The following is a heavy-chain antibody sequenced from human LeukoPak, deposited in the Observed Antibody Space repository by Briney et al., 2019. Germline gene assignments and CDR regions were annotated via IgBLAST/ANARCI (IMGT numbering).Heavy chain of an antibody. CDR3: ARDRVRGVNRFDY. V-gene: IGHV3-21*01. CDR2: ISSSSSYI. Sequence: GGSLRLSCAASGFTFSSYAMSWVRQAPGKGLEWVSSISSSSSYIYYADSVKGRFTISRDNAKNSLYLQMNSLRAEDTAVYYYARDRVRGVNRFDYWGQGTLVTVSS. CDR1: GFTFSSYA. J-gene: IGHJ4*02. D-gene: IGHD3-10*01.